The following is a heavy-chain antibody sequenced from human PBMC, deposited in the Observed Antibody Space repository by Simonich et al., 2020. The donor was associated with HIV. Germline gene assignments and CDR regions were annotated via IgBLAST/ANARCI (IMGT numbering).Heavy chain of an antibody. CDR1: GYTFTDYY. CDR3: ATPSLAATAFDY. D-gene: IGHD2-15*01. CDR2: VDPEDGEA. Sequence: EVQLVQSGAEVKKPGATVKISCKVSGYTFTDYYIHWVQQAPGKGLEWMGLVDPEDGEAVCAEKFQDRVTITANTSTDTAYMELSGLRSEDTAVYYCATPSLAATAFDYWGQGTLVTVSS. J-gene: IGHJ4*02. V-gene: IGHV1-69-2*01.